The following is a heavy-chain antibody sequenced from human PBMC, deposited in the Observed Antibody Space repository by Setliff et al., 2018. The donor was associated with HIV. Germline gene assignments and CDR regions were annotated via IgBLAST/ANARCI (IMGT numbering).Heavy chain of an antibody. Sequence: PGGSLRLSCTTSGFTFGDHGVSWVRQAPGKGLEWVGFIGSRTYGGTTEYAASVKGRFTISRDDSKSIAFLQMYSLKTEDTAVYYCSRIRGYSFGLASYYYYYMDVWGKGTTVTVSS. CDR3: SRIRGYSFGLASYYYYYMDV. CDR1: GFTFGDHG. J-gene: IGHJ6*03. V-gene: IGHV3-49*04. D-gene: IGHD5-18*01. CDR2: IGSRTYGGTT.